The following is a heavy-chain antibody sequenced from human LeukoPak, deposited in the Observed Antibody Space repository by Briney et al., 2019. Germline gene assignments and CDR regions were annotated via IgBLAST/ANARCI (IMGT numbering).Heavy chain of an antibody. CDR3: VRGPHIAATSY. D-gene: IGHD6-25*01. CDR1: GFTVSSNY. CDR2: IYTDSDA. J-gene: IGHJ4*02. Sequence: GGSLRLSCAASGFTVSSNYMSWVRQAPGKGLEWVSSIYTDSDANYADSVKGRFTISRDNSKKMLYLEMNSLRAEDTAVYYCVRGPHIAATSYWGQGTLVTVSS. V-gene: IGHV3-53*01.